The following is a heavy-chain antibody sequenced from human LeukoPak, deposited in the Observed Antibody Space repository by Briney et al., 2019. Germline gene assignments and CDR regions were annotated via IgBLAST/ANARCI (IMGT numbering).Heavy chain of an antibody. CDR2: IYSGGST. CDR1: GFTFSSYW. V-gene: IGHV3-66*01. D-gene: IGHD4-17*01. CDR3: ARVDYGDYGFDY. Sequence: PGGPLKLSCAASGFTFSSYWMHWVGQAPGKGLEWVSVIYSGGSTYYADSVKGRFTISRDNSKNTLYLQMNSLRAEDTAVYYCARVDYGDYGFDYWGQGTLVTVSS. J-gene: IGHJ4*02.